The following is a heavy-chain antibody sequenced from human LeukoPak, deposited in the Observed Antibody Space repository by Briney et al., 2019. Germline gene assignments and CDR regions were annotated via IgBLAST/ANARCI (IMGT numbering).Heavy chain of an antibody. D-gene: IGHD2/OR15-2a*01. Sequence: PGGSLRLSCAASGFTFSDYAMNWVRQAPGKGLEWVSTIAYAGTFYADSVKGRFITSRDDSRSTLFLQMNSLRADDTAVYFCANRYFSEFWGQGILVTVSS. J-gene: IGHJ4*02. CDR1: GFTFSDYA. V-gene: IGHV3-23*01. CDR2: IAYAGT. CDR3: ANRYFSEF.